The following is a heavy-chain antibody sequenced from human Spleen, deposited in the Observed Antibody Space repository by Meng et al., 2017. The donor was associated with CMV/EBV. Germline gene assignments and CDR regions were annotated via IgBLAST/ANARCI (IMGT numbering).Heavy chain of an antibody. CDR2: IYHSGST. D-gene: IGHD1-7*01. Sequence: SGGRFSSSSYYWGWIRQPPGKGLEWIGIIYHSGSTYYNPSLKSRVTISADTSRNQFSLKLSSVTAADTAVYYCARGGANWNSEYFQHWGQGTLVTVSS. CDR3: ARGGANWNSEYFQH. CDR1: GGRFSSSSYY. J-gene: IGHJ1*01. V-gene: IGHV4-39*01.